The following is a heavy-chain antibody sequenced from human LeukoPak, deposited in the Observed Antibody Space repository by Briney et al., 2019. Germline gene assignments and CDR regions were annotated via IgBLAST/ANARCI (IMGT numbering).Heavy chain of an antibody. CDR2: IKQDGSEK. CDR1: GFTFSSYW. J-gene: IGHJ3*02. CDR3: ARGGVQLWLDHDAFDI. Sequence: GGSLRLSCAASGFTFSSYWMSWVRQAPRKGLEWVANIKQDGSEKYYVDSVKGRFTISRDNAKNSLYLQMNSLRAEDTAVYYCARGGVQLWLDHDAFDIWGQGTMVTVSS. D-gene: IGHD5-18*01. V-gene: IGHV3-7*03.